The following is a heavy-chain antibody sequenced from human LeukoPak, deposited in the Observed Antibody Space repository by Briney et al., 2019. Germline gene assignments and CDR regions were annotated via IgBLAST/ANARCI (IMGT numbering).Heavy chain of an antibody. CDR1: GYTFTGYY. CDR2: INPNGGGT. CDR3: ARAVIAAAEGFDY. D-gene: IGHD6-13*01. Sequence: ASVKVSCKASGYTFTGYYMHWVRQAPGQGLEWMGRINPNGGGTNYAQKFQGRVTMTRDTSISTAYMELSRLRSDDTAVYYCARAVIAAAEGFDYWGQGTLVTVSS. J-gene: IGHJ4*02. V-gene: IGHV1-2*06.